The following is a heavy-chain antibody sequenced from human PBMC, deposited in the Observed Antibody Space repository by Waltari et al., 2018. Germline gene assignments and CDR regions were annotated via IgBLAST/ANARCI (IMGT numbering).Heavy chain of an antibody. V-gene: IGHV4-39*01. J-gene: IGHJ4*02. D-gene: IGHD2-8*01. CDR2: IYYSGST. CDR3: ASGVVGDYFDY. CDR1: GGSISSSSYY. Sequence: QLQLQESGPGLVKPSETLSLTCTVSGGSISSSSYYWGWIRQPPGKGLEWIGSIYYSGSTYYNPSLKSRVTISVDTSKNQFSLKLSSVTAADTAVYYYASGVVGDYFDYWGQGTLVTVSS.